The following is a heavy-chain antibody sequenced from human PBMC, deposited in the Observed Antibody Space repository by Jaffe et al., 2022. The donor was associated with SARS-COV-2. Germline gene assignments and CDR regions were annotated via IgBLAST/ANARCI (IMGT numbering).Heavy chain of an antibody. CDR1: GFTFSSYW. CDR3: AREIAVAGTAYYYYYGMDV. CDR2: IKQDGSEK. Sequence: EVQLVESGGGLVQPGGSLRLSCAASGFTFSSYWMSWVRQAPGKGLEWVANIKQDGSEKYYVDSVKGRFTISRDNAKNSLYLQMNSLRAEDTAVYYCAREIAVAGTAYYYYYGMDVWGQGTTVTVSS. V-gene: IGHV3-7*01. D-gene: IGHD6-19*01. J-gene: IGHJ6*02.